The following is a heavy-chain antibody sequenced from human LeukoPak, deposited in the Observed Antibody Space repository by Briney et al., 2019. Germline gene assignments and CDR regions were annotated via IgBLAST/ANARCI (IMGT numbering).Heavy chain of an antibody. V-gene: IGHV5-51*01. Sequence: GESLKISCKGSGYSFTSYWIGWVRQMPGKGLEWMGIIYPGDSDTRYSPSFQGPVTISADKSISTAYLQWSSLKASDTAMYYCARHSSYDSSGYYPADDAFDIWGQGTMVTVSS. J-gene: IGHJ3*02. CDR1: GYSFTSYW. CDR3: ARHSSYDSSGYYPADDAFDI. D-gene: IGHD3-22*01. CDR2: IYPGDSDT.